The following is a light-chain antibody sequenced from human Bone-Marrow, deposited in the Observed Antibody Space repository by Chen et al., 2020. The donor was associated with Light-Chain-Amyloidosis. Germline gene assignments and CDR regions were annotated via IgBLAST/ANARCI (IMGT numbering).Light chain of an antibody. Sequence: SSVLTQPSSVSLAPGPTATIACGGNNIGSTSVHWYQQTPGQAPLLVVYEDSDRPSGIPERLSGSNSGNTATLTISRVEAGDEADYYCQVWDRSSDRPVFGGGTKLTVL. CDR1: NIGSTS. V-gene: IGLV3-21*02. J-gene: IGLJ3*02. CDR2: EDS. CDR3: QVWDRSSDRPV.